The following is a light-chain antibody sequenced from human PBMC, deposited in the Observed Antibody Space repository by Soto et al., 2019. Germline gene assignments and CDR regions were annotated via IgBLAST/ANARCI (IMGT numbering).Light chain of an antibody. CDR3: QQYATLQRT. V-gene: IGKV3-20*01. CDR2: AAS. J-gene: IGKJ1*01. CDR1: QSVSSYY. Sequence: EIVLTQSPGTLSLSPGERATLSCRASQSVSSYYLAWYQQKPGQAPRLLIYAASNRATGIPDRFSGSGSGTDFALTISRLEPEDFAVYYCQQYATLQRTFGQGTKVEIK.